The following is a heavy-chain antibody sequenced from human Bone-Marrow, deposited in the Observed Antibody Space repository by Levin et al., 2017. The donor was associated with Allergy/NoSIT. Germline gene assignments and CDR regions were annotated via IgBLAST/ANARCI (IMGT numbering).Heavy chain of an antibody. V-gene: IGHV1-58*01. CDR2: IVVGSGNT. J-gene: IGHJ3*02. CDR1: GFTFTSSA. Sequence: PAASVKVSCKASGFTFTSSAVQWVRQARGQRLEWIGWIVVGSGNTNYAQKFQERVTITRDMSTSTAYMELSSLRSEDTAVYYCAAFGRTITMIGTDAFDIWGQGTMVTVSS. D-gene: IGHD3-22*01. CDR3: AAFGRTITMIGTDAFDI.